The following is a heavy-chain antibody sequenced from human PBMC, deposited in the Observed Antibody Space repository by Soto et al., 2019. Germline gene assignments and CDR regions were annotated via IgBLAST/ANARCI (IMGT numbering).Heavy chain of an antibody. CDR3: ASTTVVAATFDF. Sequence: PGGSLTLSCGASGFAFRSYNMNWVRQAPGKGLEWVASISSGSSNIYYADSVKGRFTISRDNAKNSLYLQTDSLRAEDSAVYYCASTTVVAATFDFWGQGTLVTVSS. J-gene: IGHJ4*02. CDR1: GFAFRSYN. V-gene: IGHV3-21*01. D-gene: IGHD2-15*01. CDR2: ISSGSSNI.